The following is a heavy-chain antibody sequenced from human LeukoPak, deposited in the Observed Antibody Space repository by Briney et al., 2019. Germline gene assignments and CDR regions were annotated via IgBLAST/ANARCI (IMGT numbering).Heavy chain of an antibody. J-gene: IGHJ6*03. Sequence: SETLSLTCAVYGGSFSGYYWSWIRQPPGKGLEWIGEINHSGSTNYNPSLKSRVTISVDTSKNQFSLKLSSVTAADTAVYYCARSRSGYCSSYYYYYYMDVWGKGTTVTVSS. D-gene: IGHD6-13*01. CDR2: INHSGST. CDR3: ARSRSGYCSSYYYYYYMDV. V-gene: IGHV4-34*01. CDR1: GGSFSGYY.